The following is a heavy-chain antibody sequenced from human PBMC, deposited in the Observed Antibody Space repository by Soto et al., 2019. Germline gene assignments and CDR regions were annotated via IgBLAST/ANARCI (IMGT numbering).Heavy chain of an antibody. Sequence: QLQLQESGSGLVKPSQTLSLTCDASGGSISSGGYYWSWIRQPPGKGLEWIGYIYHSGSTYYDPSLLSPGTISVDRSKSQFSLKLSPVTAAATAVYYSAISFVTVTTMDYWAQGTLVTVSS. CDR1: GGSISSGGYY. CDR2: IYHSGST. CDR3: AISFVTVTTMDY. D-gene: IGHD4-17*01. J-gene: IGHJ4*02. V-gene: IGHV4-30-2*01.